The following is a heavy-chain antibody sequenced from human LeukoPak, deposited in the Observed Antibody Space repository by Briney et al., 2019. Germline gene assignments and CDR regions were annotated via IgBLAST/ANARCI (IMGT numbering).Heavy chain of an antibody. CDR1: GFTFSSYG. Sequence: GGSLRLSCAASGFTFSSYGMHWVRQAPGKGLERVAVIWYDGSNQYYADSVKGRFTISRDNSKDTLYLQMNSLRADDTGIYYCARSGGRGWYPADYWGQGTLVTVSS. CDR2: IWYDGSNQ. D-gene: IGHD6-19*01. CDR3: ARSGGRGWYPADY. V-gene: IGHV3-33*01. J-gene: IGHJ4*02.